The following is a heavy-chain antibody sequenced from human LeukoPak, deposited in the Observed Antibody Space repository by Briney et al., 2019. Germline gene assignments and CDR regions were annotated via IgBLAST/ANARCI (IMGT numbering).Heavy chain of an antibody. J-gene: IGHJ5*02. CDR2: ISAYNGNT. CDR1: GYTFTSYG. V-gene: IGHV1-18*01. D-gene: IGHD3-9*01. Sequence: ASVKVSCKASGYTFTSYGISWVRQAPGQGLEWMGWISAYNGNTNYAQKLQGRVTVTTDTSTSTAYMELRSLRSDDTAVYYCARDFPRDYDILTGYYMAGWFDPWGQGTLVTVSS. CDR3: ARDFPRDYDILTGYYMAGWFDP.